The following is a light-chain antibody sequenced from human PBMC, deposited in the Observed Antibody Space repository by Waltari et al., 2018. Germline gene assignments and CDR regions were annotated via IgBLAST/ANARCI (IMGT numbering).Light chain of an antibody. Sequence: DIQMTQSPSSLSASVGDRVSIACRASQYISDYVNWYQQKPGKAPKLLISAASSFQSGVPSRFSGSGSGTVFTLTISNLQPEDFATYYCQQSKNAPLTFGGGTRVEI. CDR1: QYISDY. CDR2: AAS. J-gene: IGKJ4*01. CDR3: QQSKNAPLT. V-gene: IGKV1-39*01.